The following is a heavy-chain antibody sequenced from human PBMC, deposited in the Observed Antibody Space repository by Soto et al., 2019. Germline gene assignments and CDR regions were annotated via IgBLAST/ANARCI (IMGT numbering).Heavy chain of an antibody. V-gene: IGHV4-30-4*01. CDR1: GGSISSGDHY. J-gene: IGHJ3*02. D-gene: IGHD2-2*01. CDR3: ARVGIDCISTSCYFSIAFDI. Sequence: PSETLSLTCTVSGGSISSGDHYWSWIRQPPGKGLEWIAYISYSGSTYYNPSLTSRVTVSVDTSKNQFSLKLRSVTAADTAVYYCARVGIDCISTSCYFSIAFDIWGQGTMVTVSS. CDR2: ISYSGST.